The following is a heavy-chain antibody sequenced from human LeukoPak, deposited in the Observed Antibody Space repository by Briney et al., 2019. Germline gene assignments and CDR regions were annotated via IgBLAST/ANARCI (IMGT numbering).Heavy chain of an antibody. CDR3: AREVPSYSGSYYPYYYYYMDV. J-gene: IGHJ6*03. D-gene: IGHD1-26*01. Sequence: SETLSLTCTVSGGSISSYYWSWIRQPPGKGLEWIGYIYYSGSTNYDPSLKSRVTISVDTSKNQFSLKLSSVTAADTAVYYCAREVPSYSGSYYPYYYYYMDVWGKGTTVTVSS. CDR1: GGSISSYY. V-gene: IGHV4-59*01. CDR2: IYYSGST.